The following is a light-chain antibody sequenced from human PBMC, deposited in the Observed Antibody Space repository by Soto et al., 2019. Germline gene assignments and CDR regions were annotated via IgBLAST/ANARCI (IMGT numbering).Light chain of an antibody. V-gene: IGKV3-15*01. CDR3: QHYNNWPPIT. J-gene: IGKJ5*01. CDR1: QSVTSN. CDR2: GAS. Sequence: EIVMTQSTATLSVSPGERATLSCRASQSVTSNLAWYQQKPGQAPRLLIYGASTRATGIPARFSGSGPGTECTLTISSLQSEGFAVYYCQHYNNWPPITFGQGTRLEIK.